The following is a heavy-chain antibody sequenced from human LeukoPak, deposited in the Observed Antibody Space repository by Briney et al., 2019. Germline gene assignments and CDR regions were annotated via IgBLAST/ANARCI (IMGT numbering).Heavy chain of an antibody. CDR1: GFTFSSYA. CDR3: ARVGATAMSKGRGYYYYGMDV. V-gene: IGHV3-23*01. J-gene: IGHJ6*02. Sequence: GGSLRLSCAASGFTFSSYAMSWVRQAPGKGLEWVSAISGSGGSTYYADSVKGRFSISRDNSKNTLYLQMNSLRAEDTAVYYCARVGATAMSKGRGYYYYGMDVWGQGTTVTVSS. CDR2: ISGSGGST. D-gene: IGHD5-18*01.